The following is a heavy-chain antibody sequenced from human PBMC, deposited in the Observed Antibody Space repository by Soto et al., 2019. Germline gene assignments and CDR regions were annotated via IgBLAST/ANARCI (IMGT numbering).Heavy chain of an antibody. D-gene: IGHD6-13*01. Sequence: GESLKISCAASGFTFSSYAMSWVRQAPGKGLEWVSAISGSGGSTYYADSVKGRFTISRDNSKNTLYLQMNSLRAEDTAVYYCAKGYNAGIAAAGTVDPWGQGTLVTVSS. J-gene: IGHJ5*02. CDR1: GFTFSSYA. CDR2: ISGSGGST. V-gene: IGHV3-23*01. CDR3: AKGYNAGIAAAGTVDP.